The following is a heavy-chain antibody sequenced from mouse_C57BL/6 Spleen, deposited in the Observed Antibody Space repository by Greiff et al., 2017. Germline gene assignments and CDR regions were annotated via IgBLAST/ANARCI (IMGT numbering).Heavy chain of an antibody. CDR3: ADTTVRGY. CDR1: GYTFTSYG. Sequence: QVHVKQSGAELARPGASVKLSCKASGYTFTSYGISWVKQRTGQGLEWIGEIYPRSGNTYYNEKFKGKATLAADKSSSTAYMTLRSLTSEDSAIYFCADTTVRGYWGQGTTLTVSS. D-gene: IGHD1-1*01. CDR2: IYPRSGNT. J-gene: IGHJ2*01. V-gene: IGHV1-81*01.